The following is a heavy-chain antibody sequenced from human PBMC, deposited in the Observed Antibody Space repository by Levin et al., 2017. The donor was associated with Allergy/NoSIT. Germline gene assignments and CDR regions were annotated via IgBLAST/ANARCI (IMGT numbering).Heavy chain of an antibody. CDR2: MSWNIGNI. CDR3: VKDVGWTVAGGFDH. D-gene: IGHD6-19*01. Sequence: PGGSLRLSCAASGFSFEGFAMHWVRRAPGKGLEWVSGMSWNIGNIGYADSVKGRFTISRDNANNSLYLQMDSLRVDDTAVYYCVKDVGWTVAGGFDHWGQGTLVTVSS. CDR1: GFSFEGFA. J-gene: IGHJ4*02. V-gene: IGHV3-9*01.